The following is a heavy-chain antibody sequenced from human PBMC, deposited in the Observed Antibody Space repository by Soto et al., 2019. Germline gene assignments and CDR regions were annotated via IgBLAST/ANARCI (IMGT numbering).Heavy chain of an antibody. CDR3: ARGWGYDSSDYYYAY. V-gene: IGHV1-69*01. CDR2: IIPMFGTA. Sequence: QVQLVQSGAEVRKPGSSVKVSCKASGGTFSRHAISWVRQAPGQGLEWRGVIIPMFGTANHAQKFQGRVTIIADESTRTAYMELSSLRSEDTAIYYCARGWGYDSSDYYYAYWGQGTLVIVSS. D-gene: IGHD3-22*01. CDR1: GGTFSRHA. J-gene: IGHJ4*02.